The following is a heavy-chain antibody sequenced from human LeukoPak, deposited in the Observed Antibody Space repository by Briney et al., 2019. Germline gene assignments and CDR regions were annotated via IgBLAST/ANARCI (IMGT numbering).Heavy chain of an antibody. CDR1: GFTFTSYW. Sequence: GGSLRLSCAASGFTFTSYWMNWARQAPGKGLEWVASINHNGNVNYYVDSVKGRFTISRDNAKNSLYLQMSNLRAEDTAVYFCARGGGLDVWGQGATVTVSS. CDR2: INHNGNVN. D-gene: IGHD3-16*01. J-gene: IGHJ6*02. V-gene: IGHV3-7*03. CDR3: ARGGGLDV.